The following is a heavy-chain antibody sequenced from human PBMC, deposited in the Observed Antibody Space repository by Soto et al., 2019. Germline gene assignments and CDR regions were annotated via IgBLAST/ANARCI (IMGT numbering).Heavy chain of an antibody. D-gene: IGHD3-3*01. V-gene: IGHV4-31*03. J-gene: IGHJ3*02. Sequence: QVLLQESGPRLVKPSQTLSLTCTVSSGSITRGDNYWSWIRQHPGKGLEWIGNIYYGGSASYSPSLTGRLTISLDTSTNQFSLTLSSVTAADTAVYYCARGWSGGLNEALEIWGQGSMVAVSS. CDR3: ARGWSGGLNEALEI. CDR1: SGSITRGDNY. CDR2: IYYGGSA.